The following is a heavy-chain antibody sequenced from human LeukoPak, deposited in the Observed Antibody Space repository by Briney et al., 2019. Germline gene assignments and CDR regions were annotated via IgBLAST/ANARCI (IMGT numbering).Heavy chain of an antibody. V-gene: IGHV4-59*08. J-gene: IGHJ3*02. CDR2: MFYSGST. Sequence: PSETLSLTCTVSGASMSSHFWTWIRQPPGKGLEWIGYMFYSGSTNYNPSLKSRVTISVDTSKNQFSLKLSSVTAADTAVYYCARELQDVFDIWGQGTMVTVSS. CDR3: ARELQDVFDI. D-gene: IGHD1-26*01. CDR1: GASMSSHF.